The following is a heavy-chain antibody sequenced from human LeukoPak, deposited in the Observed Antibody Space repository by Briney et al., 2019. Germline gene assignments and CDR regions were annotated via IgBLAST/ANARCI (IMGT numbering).Heavy chain of an antibody. Sequence: GGSLRLSCAASGFTFSNYWMHWVRQAPGKGLEWVANIKQDGSEKYYVDSVKGRFTISRDNAKNSLYLQINSLRAEDTAVYYCARDLSGYYDSSGYYPDHLFDYWGQGTLVTVSS. CDR2: IKQDGSEK. V-gene: IGHV3-7*01. D-gene: IGHD3-22*01. J-gene: IGHJ4*02. CDR3: ARDLSGYYDSSGYYPDHLFDY. CDR1: GFTFSNYW.